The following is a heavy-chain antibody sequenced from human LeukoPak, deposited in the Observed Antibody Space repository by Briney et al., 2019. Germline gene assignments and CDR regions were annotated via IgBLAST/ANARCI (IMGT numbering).Heavy chain of an antibody. D-gene: IGHD4-17*01. CDR3: ARSSINYGRAFDI. J-gene: IGHJ3*02. CDR1: GFTVSSNY. CDR2: IYSGGST. V-gene: IGHV3-53*01. Sequence: GGSLRLSCAASGFTVSSNYMSWVRQAPGKGLEWVSVIYSGGSTYYADSVKGRFTISRDNAKNSLYLQMNSLRAEDTAVYYCARSSINYGRAFDIWGQGTMVTVSS.